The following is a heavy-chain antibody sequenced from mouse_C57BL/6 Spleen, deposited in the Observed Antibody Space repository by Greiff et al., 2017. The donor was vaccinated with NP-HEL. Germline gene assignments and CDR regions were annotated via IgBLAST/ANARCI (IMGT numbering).Heavy chain of an antibody. D-gene: IGHD2-3*01. CDR2: IHPNSGST. CDR3: ARRGYDDAMDY. CDR1: GYTFTTYW. Sequence: QVQLQQPGAELVKPGASVKLSCKASGYTFTTYWMHWVKQRPGQGLEWIGMIHPNSGSTNYNEKFKSKATLTVDKSSSTAYMQLSSLTSEDSAVYYCARRGYDDAMDYWGQGTSVTVSS. V-gene: IGHV1-64*01. J-gene: IGHJ4*01.